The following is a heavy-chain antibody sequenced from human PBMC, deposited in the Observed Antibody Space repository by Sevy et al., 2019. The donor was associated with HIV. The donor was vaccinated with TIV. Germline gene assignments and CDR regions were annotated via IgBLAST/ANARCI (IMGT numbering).Heavy chain of an antibody. Sequence: ASVKVSCKASRGTFSSYAISWVRQAPGQGLEWMGGIIPIFGTANYAQKFQGRVTITADESTSTAYMELSSLRSEDTAVYYCARVRGTGGYDYVWGSYRYTEGYGMDVWGQGTTVTVSS. D-gene: IGHD3-16*02. CDR1: RGTFSSYA. V-gene: IGHV1-69*13. J-gene: IGHJ6*02. CDR3: ARVRGTGGYDYVWGSYRYTEGYGMDV. CDR2: IIPIFGTA.